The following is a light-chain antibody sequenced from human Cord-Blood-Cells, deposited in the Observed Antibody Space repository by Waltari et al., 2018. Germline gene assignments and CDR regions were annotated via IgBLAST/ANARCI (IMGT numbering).Light chain of an antibody. CDR3: QQYYSTPELT. V-gene: IGKV4-1*01. CDR2: WAA. Sequence: DIVMNQSPDSLAVSLGERATINCKSSQHVLYSSNNKNYLAWYQQKPGQPPKLLIYWAATRESGVPDRFSGSGCGTDFTLTISSLQAENVAVYYCQQYYSTPELTFGGGTKVEIK. J-gene: IGKJ4*01. CDR1: QHVLYSSNNKNY.